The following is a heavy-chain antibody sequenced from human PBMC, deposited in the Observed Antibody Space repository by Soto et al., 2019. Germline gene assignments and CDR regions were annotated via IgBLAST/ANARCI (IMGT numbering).Heavy chain of an antibody. CDR2: MNPSTGNT. V-gene: IGHV1-8*01. Sequence: QVQLVQSGAEVKKPGASVKVSCKASGYTFTSYDIIWVRQATGQGLEWMGWMNPSTGNTDSAEKFQGRLTMTRNTSISTVYMEMSRLSFEDTAVYYCARGRIIVAGGFDPWGQGTLLTVSS. CDR3: ARGRIIVAGGFDP. CDR1: GYTFTSYD. D-gene: IGHD6-19*01. J-gene: IGHJ5*02.